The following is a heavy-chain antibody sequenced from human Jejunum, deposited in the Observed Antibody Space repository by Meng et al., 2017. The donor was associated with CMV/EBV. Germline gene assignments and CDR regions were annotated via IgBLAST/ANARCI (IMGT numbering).Heavy chain of an antibody. Sequence: SGASVSGDTSYWSWIRQPPGKGLEWIGYIYFSVTYSRPSLKSRVAISVDRSKNQFSLELTSVTVADTAVYYCARAPGYSSNWNFDYWGQGTLVTVSS. CDR1: GASVSGDTSY. V-gene: IGHV4-30-4*01. J-gene: IGHJ4*02. D-gene: IGHD6-13*01. CDR2: IYFSVT. CDR3: ARAPGYSSNWNFDY.